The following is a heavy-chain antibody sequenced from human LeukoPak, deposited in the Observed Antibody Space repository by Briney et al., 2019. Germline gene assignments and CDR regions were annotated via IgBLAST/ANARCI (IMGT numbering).Heavy chain of an antibody. CDR1: GFTFSSYN. V-gene: IGHV3-48*01. CDR3: AKQGSPYTIFGVVILDY. Sequence: GGSLRLSCAASGFTFSSYNMNWVRQAPGKGLEWVSYISSGSNIIYYADSVKGRFTISRDNAKNSLYLQMNSLRAEDTAVYYCAKQGSPYTIFGVVILDYWGQGTLVTVSS. CDR2: ISSGSNII. J-gene: IGHJ4*02. D-gene: IGHD3-3*01.